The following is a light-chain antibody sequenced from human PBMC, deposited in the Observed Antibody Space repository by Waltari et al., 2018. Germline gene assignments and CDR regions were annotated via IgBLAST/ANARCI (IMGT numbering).Light chain of an antibody. CDR3: QHRSKWPPLT. V-gene: IGKV3-11*01. Sequence: EIVLTQSPATLSLSPVERATLSCRASQSVGNFLAWYQLKPGQPPRLLIYDSSSRATGIPPRFSGSGSGTDFTLTISSLEPEDFAVYYCQHRSKWPPLTFGGGTKVEIK. CDR2: DSS. CDR1: QSVGNF. J-gene: IGKJ4*01.